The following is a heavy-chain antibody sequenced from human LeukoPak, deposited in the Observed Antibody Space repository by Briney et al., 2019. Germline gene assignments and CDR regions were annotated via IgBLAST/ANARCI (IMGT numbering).Heavy chain of an antibody. CDR3: ARDPQYYDILTVTPNYYGMDV. V-gene: IGHV1-69*04. CDR1: GDTFSSYG. Sequence: ASVKVSCKASGDTFSSYGISWVRQAPGQGLEWMGRIIPTLDLPTYAQKFQGRVTITADRSTSTAYMELRSLRSDDTAVFYCARDPQYYDILTVTPNYYGMDVWGQGTTVTVSS. J-gene: IGHJ6*02. CDR2: IIPTLDLP. D-gene: IGHD3-9*01.